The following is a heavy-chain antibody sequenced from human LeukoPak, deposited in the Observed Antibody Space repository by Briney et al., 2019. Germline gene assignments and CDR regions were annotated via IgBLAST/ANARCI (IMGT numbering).Heavy chain of an antibody. CDR3: ARHHVSGSYYWNFDY. V-gene: IGHV5-51*01. D-gene: IGHD1-26*01. CDR1: GYSFTSYW. Sequence: GESLKISCKGSGYSFTSYWIGWVRQMPGKGLEWMGIIYPGDSDTRYSPSFQGQVTISADKSISTAYLQWSSLKASDTAMYYCARHHVSGSYYWNFDYWGQGTLVTVSP. J-gene: IGHJ4*02. CDR2: IYPGDSDT.